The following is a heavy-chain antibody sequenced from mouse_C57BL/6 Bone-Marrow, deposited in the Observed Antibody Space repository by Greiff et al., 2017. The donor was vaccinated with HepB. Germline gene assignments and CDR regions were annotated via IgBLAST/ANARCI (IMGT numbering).Heavy chain of an antibody. CDR1: GYTFTSYG. Sequence: VQLQESGAELARPGASVKLSCKASGYTFTSYGISWVKQRTGQGLEWIGEIYPRSGNTYYNEKFKGKATLTADKSSSTAYMELRSLTSEDSAVYFCARKHGSSLFEYWGQGTTLTVSS. J-gene: IGHJ2*01. D-gene: IGHD1-1*01. CDR3: ARKHGSSLFEY. CDR2: IYPRSGNT. V-gene: IGHV1-81*01.